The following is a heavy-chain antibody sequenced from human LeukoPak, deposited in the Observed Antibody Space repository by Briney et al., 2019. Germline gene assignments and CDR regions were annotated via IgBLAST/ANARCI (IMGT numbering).Heavy chain of an antibody. CDR3: ARHSRRGTRAFDV. Sequence: PSETLSLTCTVAGDSISIYYWSWIRQSLQKGLEWIGYIYYSGGTNYNPSVKSRVTISLDTSKNQFSLKLSSVTAADTAIYYCARHSRRGTRAFDVWGQGTMVTVSS. CDR2: IYYSGGT. CDR1: GDSISIYY. D-gene: IGHD3-16*01. J-gene: IGHJ3*01. V-gene: IGHV4-59*08.